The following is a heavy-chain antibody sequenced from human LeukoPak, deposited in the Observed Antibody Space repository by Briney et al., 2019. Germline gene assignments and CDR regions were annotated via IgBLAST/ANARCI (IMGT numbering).Heavy chain of an antibody. Sequence: QSGGSLRLSCAASGFTFRNYGIHWVRQAPGKGLEGVAVIWYDGSNKYYADSVKGRFTMSRDNSKNTLFLQMNSLRVDDTAVYYCARDRSVRYFDLWGRGTLVTVSS. CDR3: ARDRSVRYFDL. J-gene: IGHJ2*01. D-gene: IGHD3-3*01. V-gene: IGHV3-33*01. CDR2: IWYDGSNK. CDR1: GFTFRNYG.